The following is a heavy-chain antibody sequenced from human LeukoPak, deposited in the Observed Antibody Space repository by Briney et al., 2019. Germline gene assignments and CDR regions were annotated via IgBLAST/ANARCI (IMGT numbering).Heavy chain of an antibody. J-gene: IGHJ6*02. Sequence: GGSLRLSCAASGITLSDYWMDWVRQGPGKGLVHVSRIESDGTTTVYADSVKGRFTISRDNAKNTMYLQMNSLRAEDTAVYYCVRGGHKLDIETSRYYYGLDVWGQGTTVTVSS. CDR2: IESDGTTT. D-gene: IGHD2-2*03. CDR3: VRGGHKLDIETSRYYYGLDV. CDR1: GITLSDYW. V-gene: IGHV3-74*03.